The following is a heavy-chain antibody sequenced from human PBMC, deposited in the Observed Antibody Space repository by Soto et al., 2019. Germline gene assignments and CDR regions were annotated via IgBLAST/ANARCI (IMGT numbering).Heavy chain of an antibody. CDR1: GGSISSSSYY. CDR3: ARRLPYDFWSGYSYNWFDP. CDR2: IYYSGST. V-gene: IGHV4-39*01. Sequence: SETLSLTCTVSGGSISSSSYYWGWIRQPPGKGLEWIGSIYYSGSTYYNPSLKSRVTISVDTSKNQFSLKLSSVTAADTAVYYCARRLPYDFWSGYSYNWFDPWGQGTLVTRLL. D-gene: IGHD3-3*01. J-gene: IGHJ5*02.